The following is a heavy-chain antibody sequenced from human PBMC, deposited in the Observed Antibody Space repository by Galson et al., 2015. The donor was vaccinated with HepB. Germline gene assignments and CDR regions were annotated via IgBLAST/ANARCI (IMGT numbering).Heavy chain of an antibody. CDR1: GFTFSSYG. CDR2: ISYDGSNK. Sequence: SLRLSCAASGFTFSSYGMHWVRQAPGKGLEWVAVISYDGSNKYYADSVKGRFTISRDNSKNTLYLQMNSLRAEDTAVYYCAKDGPGIAAAGTDRGLDYFDYWGQGTLVTVSS. D-gene: IGHD6-13*01. V-gene: IGHV3-30*18. CDR3: AKDGPGIAAAGTDRGLDYFDY. J-gene: IGHJ4*02.